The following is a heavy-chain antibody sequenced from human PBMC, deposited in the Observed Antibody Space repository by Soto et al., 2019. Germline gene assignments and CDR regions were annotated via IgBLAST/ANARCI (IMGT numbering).Heavy chain of an antibody. CDR3: ARVHYDILTGYLYFDY. V-gene: IGHV4-30-2*01. CDR1: GGSLSSYY. J-gene: IGHJ4*02. CDR2: IYHSGST. D-gene: IGHD3-9*01. Sequence: PSETLSLTCSVSGGSLSSYYWSWIRQPPGKGLEWIGYIYHSGSTYYNPSLKSRVTISVDRSKNQFSLKLSSVTAADTAVYYCARVHYDILTGYLYFDYWGQGTLVTVSS.